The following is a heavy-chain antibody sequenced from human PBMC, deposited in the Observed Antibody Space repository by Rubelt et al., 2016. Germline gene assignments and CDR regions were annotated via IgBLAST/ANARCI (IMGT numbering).Heavy chain of an antibody. V-gene: IGHV4-39*07. J-gene: IGHJ2*01. CDR3: ARDLSGWYFDL. CDR2: VYSSGRT. Sequence: QLRLQESGPGLVKPSETLSLTCTVSDGSVSSSTYCWGWVRQPPGKGLEWIGSVYSSGRTNYNPSLESRVTMLVDTSPNNCSRGPSSVTAADTAVYYCARDLSGWYFDLWGRGTLVTVFS. CDR1: DGSVSSSTYC. D-gene: IGHD3-10*01.